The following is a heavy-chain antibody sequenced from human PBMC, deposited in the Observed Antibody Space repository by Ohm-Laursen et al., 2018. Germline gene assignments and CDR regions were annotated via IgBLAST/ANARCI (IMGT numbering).Heavy chain of an antibody. CDR2: ISSGSRYI. J-gene: IGHJ2*01. CDR1: GFTFSSNA. CDR3: ARTTQYGEFIPWYFDL. V-gene: IGHV3-21*01. D-gene: IGHD4-17*01. Sequence: SLRLSCTASGFTFSSNAMNWVRQAPGEGLEWVSSISSGSRYIHYADSVQGRFTLSRDDAKNSLYLQMNNLRAEDTALYYCARTTQYGEFIPWYFDLWGRGTLVTVSS.